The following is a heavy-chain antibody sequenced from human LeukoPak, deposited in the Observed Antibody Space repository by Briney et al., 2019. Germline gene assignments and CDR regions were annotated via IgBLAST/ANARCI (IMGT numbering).Heavy chain of an antibody. J-gene: IGHJ6*03. CDR1: VYTFTSYG. D-gene: IGHD1-14*01. Sequence: ASVKVSCKASVYTFTSYGISWVRQAPGQGLEWMGWSSAYNGNTNYAQKLQSRVTMTTDTSTSTAYMELRSLRSDDTAVYYCARVRYPDQAGHMDVWGKGTTVTVSS. CDR2: SSAYNGNT. V-gene: IGHV1-18*01. CDR3: ARVRYPDQAGHMDV.